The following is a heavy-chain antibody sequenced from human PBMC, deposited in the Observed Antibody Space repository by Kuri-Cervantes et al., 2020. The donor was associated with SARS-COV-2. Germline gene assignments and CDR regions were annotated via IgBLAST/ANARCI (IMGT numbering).Heavy chain of an antibody. CDR1: GYTFTSYA. V-gene: IGHV7-4-1*02. Sequence: ASVKVSCKASGYTFTSYAMNWVRQAPGQGLEWMGWINTNTGNPTYAQGFTGRFVFSLDTSVNTAYLQISSLKAEDTAVYYCASLGYCSSTSCSPFDYWGQGTLVTVSS. CDR2: INTNTGNP. CDR3: ASLGYCSSTSCSPFDY. D-gene: IGHD2-2*01. J-gene: IGHJ4*02.